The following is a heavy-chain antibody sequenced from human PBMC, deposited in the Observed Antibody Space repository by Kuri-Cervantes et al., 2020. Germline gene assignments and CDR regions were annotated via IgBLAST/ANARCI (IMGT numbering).Heavy chain of an antibody. J-gene: IGHJ6*02. CDR2: IYYSGST. V-gene: IGHV4-30-4*01. CDR3: ARQDDILTGYYNFYYYYSMGV. Sequence: SETLSLTCTVSGGSISSGDYYWSWIRQPPGKGLEWIGYIYYSGSTYCNPSLKSRVTISVDTSKNQFSLKLSSVTAADTAVYYCARQDDILTGYYNFYYYYSMGVWGQGTTVTVSS. CDR1: GGSISSGDYY. D-gene: IGHD3-9*01.